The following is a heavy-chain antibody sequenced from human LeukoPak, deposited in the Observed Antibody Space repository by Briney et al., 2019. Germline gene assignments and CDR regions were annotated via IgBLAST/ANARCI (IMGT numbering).Heavy chain of an antibody. D-gene: IGHD6-19*01. CDR2: ISYDGSNK. V-gene: IGHV3-30*04. CDR3: ASLSGWSHGYFDY. Sequence: GGSLRLSCAASGFTFSTYAMHWVRQAPGKGLEWVAVISYDGSNKYYADSVKGRFTISRDSSKNTLYLQMNSLRAEDTAMFYCASLSGWSHGYFDYWGQGTLVTVSS. CDR1: GFTFSTYA. J-gene: IGHJ4*02.